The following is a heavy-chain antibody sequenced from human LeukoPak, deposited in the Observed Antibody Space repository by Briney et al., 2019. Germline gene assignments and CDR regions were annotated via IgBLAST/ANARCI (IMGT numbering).Heavy chain of an antibody. J-gene: IGHJ4*02. CDR2: ICFIGTT. Sequence: SETLSLTCTVWSGTISSSSYYWRWLRQPPGKGREWIRSICFIGTTYINPCLKSRVTISVDTSKNQFSLKLSSVTAADTAVYYCARLEVTTGDCFDYWGQGTLVTVSS. D-gene: IGHD4-17*01. V-gene: IGHV4-39*01. CDR3: ARLEVTTGDCFDY. CDR1: SGTISSSSYY.